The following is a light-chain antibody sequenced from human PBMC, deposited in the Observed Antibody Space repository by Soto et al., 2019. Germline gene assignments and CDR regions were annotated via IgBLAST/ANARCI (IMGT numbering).Light chain of an antibody. CDR3: QQYYSTPYT. CDR2: WAS. V-gene: IGKV4-1*01. J-gene: IGKJ2*01. CDR1: QNLLYSSNNDDKNY. Sequence: DIVMTQSPDSLAVSLGERATINCKSSQNLLYSSNNDDKNYLDWYQQKPGQHPRLLIYWASTRESGVPDRFSGSGSGTDFTLTLSSLQAEDVAVYYGQQYYSTPYTFGQGTKLEIK.